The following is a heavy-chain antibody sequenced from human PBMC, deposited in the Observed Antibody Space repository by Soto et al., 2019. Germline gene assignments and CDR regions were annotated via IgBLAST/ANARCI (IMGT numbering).Heavy chain of an antibody. Sequence: ASVKVSCKASGYTYISYSMHWVRQAPGQRLEWMGWINVGNGNTKYSQNLQGRVTIYQDTSASTAYMELSSLTSEDTAVYYCASTRRDGYNNYYYYGMDVWGQGTTVTVSS. CDR3: ASTRRDGYNNYYYYGMDV. CDR2: INVGNGNT. V-gene: IGHV1-3*01. J-gene: IGHJ6*02. D-gene: IGHD5-12*01. CDR1: GYTYISYS.